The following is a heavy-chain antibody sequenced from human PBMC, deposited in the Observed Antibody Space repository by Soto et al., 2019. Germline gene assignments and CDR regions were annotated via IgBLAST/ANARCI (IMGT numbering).Heavy chain of an antibody. CDR3: AKSSTPGETYYYYGMDV. CDR1: GFTFDDYA. J-gene: IGHJ6*02. V-gene: IGHV3-43D*04. CDR2: ISWDGGST. Sequence: PGGSLRLSCAASGFTFDDYAMHWVRQAPGKGLEWVSLISWDGGSTYYADSVKGRFTISRDNSKNSLYLQMNSLRAEDTALYYCAKSSTPGETYYYYGMDVWGQGT.